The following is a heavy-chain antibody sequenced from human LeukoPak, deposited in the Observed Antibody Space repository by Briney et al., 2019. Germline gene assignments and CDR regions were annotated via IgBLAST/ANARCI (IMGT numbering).Heavy chain of an antibody. CDR2: INPNSGGT. CDR1: GYTFTGYY. Sequence: GASVKVSCKASGYTFTGYYMHWVRQAPGQGLEWMGWINPNSGGTNYAQKFQGRVTMTRDTSISTAYMELSRLSSDDTAVYYCARDRSPAPGRSYGRGHFDYWGQGAMVTVSS. V-gene: IGHV1-2*02. J-gene: IGHJ4*03. D-gene: IGHD5-18*01. CDR3: ARDRSPAPGRSYGRGHFDY.